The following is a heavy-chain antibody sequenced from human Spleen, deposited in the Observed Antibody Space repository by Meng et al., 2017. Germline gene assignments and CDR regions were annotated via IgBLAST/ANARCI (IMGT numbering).Heavy chain of an antibody. CDR1: GFSLSTSGMC. CDR3: ARYIYDSSGYTDAFDI. J-gene: IGHJ3*02. V-gene: IGHV2-70*20. Sequence: GPTLVKPTQTLTLTCTFSGFSLSTSGMCVSWVRQPPGKALEWLALIDWDDDKYYSTSLKTRLTISKDTSKNQVVLTMTNMDPVDTATYYCARYIYDSSGYTDAFDIWGQGTMVTVSS. D-gene: IGHD3-22*01. CDR2: IDWDDDK.